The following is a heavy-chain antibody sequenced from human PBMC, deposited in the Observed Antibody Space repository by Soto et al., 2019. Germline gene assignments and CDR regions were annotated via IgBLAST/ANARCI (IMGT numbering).Heavy chain of an antibody. CDR3: ARVLRIRGGRYYYGMDV. J-gene: IGHJ6*02. CDR1: GFTFSSYA. D-gene: IGHD3-10*01. CDR2: ISYDGSNK. V-gene: IGHV3-30-3*01. Sequence: GQLVESGGGVAQPGRSLRLSCAASGFTFSSYAMHWVRQTPGQGLEWVAVISYDGSNKYYADSVKGRFTISRDNSNDTVYLQLNGLRTEDTAVYFGARVLRIRGGRYYYGMDVWGQGTTVTVSS.